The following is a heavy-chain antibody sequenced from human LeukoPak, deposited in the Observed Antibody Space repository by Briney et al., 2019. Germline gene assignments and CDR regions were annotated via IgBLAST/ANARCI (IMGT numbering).Heavy chain of an antibody. V-gene: IGHV3-7*01. CDR2: IKQDGSEK. D-gene: IGHD4-17*01. CDR1: GFTFSSYW. Sequence: PGGSLRLSCAASGFTFSSYWMSWVRQAPGKGLEWVANIKQDGSEKYYVDSVKGRFTISRDNAKNSLYLQMNSLRAEDTAVYYCARDPHYGDYVRWFDPWGQGTLVTVSS. J-gene: IGHJ5*02. CDR3: ARDPHYGDYVRWFDP.